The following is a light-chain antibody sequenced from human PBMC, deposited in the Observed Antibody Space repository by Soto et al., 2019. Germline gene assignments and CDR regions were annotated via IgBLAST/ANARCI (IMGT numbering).Light chain of an antibody. CDR3: QEFNYWPPWT. Sequence: ESVLTQSPGTLSLPPGERATLSCRASQHIRSKYLAWYQHKPGQAPRLLIYGASSRATGIPDRFSGSGSGTDFTLTISRLEPEDFAVYYCQEFNYWPPWTFGQGTKVDIK. CDR2: GAS. J-gene: IGKJ1*01. V-gene: IGKV3-20*01. CDR1: QHIRSKY.